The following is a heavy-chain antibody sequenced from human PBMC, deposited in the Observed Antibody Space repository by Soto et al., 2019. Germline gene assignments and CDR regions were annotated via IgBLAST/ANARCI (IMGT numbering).Heavy chain of an antibody. J-gene: IGHJ4*02. CDR1: GGSISSSSYY. D-gene: IGHD3-9*01. V-gene: IGHV4-39*01. CDR3: ARRPFDWLSTKTLYYFDY. CDR2: IYYSGST. Sequence: QLQLQESGPGLVKPSETLSLTCTVSGGSISSSSYYWGWIRQPPGKGLEWIGSIYYSGSTYYNPSLKSRVTISVDTSKNQFSLKLSSVTAADTAVYYCARRPFDWLSTKTLYYFDYWGQGTLVTVSS.